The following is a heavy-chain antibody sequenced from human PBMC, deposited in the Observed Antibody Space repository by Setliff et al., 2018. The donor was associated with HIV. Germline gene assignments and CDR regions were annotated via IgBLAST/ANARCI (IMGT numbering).Heavy chain of an antibody. V-gene: IGHV1-2*02. CDR2: INPKSGAT. D-gene: IGHD5-18*01. J-gene: IGHJ4*02. Sequence: GASVKVSCKAFGYTFTGYYMHWVRQAPGQGLEWMGWINPKSGATNYTQNFQGRVTMSRDTSISTAYMELSRLRSDDTAVYYCARTLPQYTNLFDYWGQGTLVTVSS. CDR3: ARTLPQYTNLFDY. CDR1: GYTFTGYY.